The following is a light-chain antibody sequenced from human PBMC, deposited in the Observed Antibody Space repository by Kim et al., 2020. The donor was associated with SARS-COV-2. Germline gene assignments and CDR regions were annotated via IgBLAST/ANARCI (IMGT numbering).Light chain of an antibody. CDR3: QQYGSAFT. V-gene: IGKV3-20*01. CDR2: GAS. Sequence: LSPGEIGTLCCRANQSVSSSYLAWYQQKPGQAPGLLIYGASNRATGIPDRFSGSGSGTDFTLTISRLEPEDFAVYYCQQYGSAFTFGPGTKVDIK. J-gene: IGKJ3*01. CDR1: QSVSSSY.